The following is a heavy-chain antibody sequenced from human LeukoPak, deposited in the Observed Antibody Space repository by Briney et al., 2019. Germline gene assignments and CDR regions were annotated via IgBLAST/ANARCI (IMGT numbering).Heavy chain of an antibody. V-gene: IGHV1-69*13. CDR2: IIPIFGTA. Sequence: SVKVSCKASGGTFSSYAISWVRQAPGQGLEWMGGIIPIFGTANYAQKFQGRVTITADESTSTAYMELSSLRSEDTAVYYCARDPDSSGWHEDYYYGMDVWGQGTTVTVSS. J-gene: IGHJ6*02. D-gene: IGHD6-19*01. CDR1: GGTFSSYA. CDR3: ARDPDSSGWHEDYYYGMDV.